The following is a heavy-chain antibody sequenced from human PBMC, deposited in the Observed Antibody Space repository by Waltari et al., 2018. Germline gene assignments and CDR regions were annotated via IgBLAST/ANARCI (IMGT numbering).Heavy chain of an antibody. V-gene: IGHV3-74*01. Sequence: EVQLLESAGGLVQPGGALRRSCAACGFTYSSSWRQWVRQVPGKGLVWVSRINIDGSSTKYADSVKGRFTISRDNAKNTLYLQMNSLRAEDTAVYYCARGSFLEWLGGMDVWGQGTTVTVS. J-gene: IGHJ6*02. CDR2: INIDGSST. CDR3: ARGSFLEWLGGMDV. CDR1: GFTYSSSW. D-gene: IGHD3-3*02.